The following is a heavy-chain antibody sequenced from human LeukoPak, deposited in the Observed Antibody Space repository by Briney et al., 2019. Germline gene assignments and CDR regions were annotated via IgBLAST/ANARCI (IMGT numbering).Heavy chain of an antibody. Sequence: GGSLRLSCAASGFTFSSYGMHWVRQAPGKGLEFVSFIRYDGSTEYYSDSVKGRFTISRDNSKNTLYLQMNSLRLDDTAVYYCAKLRDPYYFDYWGQGTLVTVSS. CDR1: GFTFSSYG. V-gene: IGHV3-30*02. J-gene: IGHJ4*02. CDR3: AKLRDPYYFDY. D-gene: IGHD2-21*02. CDR2: IRYDGSTE.